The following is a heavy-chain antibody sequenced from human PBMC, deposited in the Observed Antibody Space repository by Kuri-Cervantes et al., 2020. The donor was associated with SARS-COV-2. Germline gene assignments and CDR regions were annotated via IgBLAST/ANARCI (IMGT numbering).Heavy chain of an antibody. CDR3: ATAPKSRGYYYAPFYFYY. J-gene: IGHJ4*02. D-gene: IGHD3-22*01. CDR2: FDPEDGET. Sequence: ASVKVSCKVSGYTLTELSMHWVRQAPGKGLEWMGGFDPEDGETIYAQKFQGRVTMTEDTSTDTAYMELSSLRSEDTAVYYCATAPKSRGYYYAPFYFYYWGQGTLVTVSS. CDR1: GYTLTELS. V-gene: IGHV1-24*01.